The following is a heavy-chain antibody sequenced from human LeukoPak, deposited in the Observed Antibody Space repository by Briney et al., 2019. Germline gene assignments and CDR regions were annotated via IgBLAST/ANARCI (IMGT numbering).Heavy chain of an antibody. Sequence: GGSLRLSCAASGFTSSSYAMSWVRQAPGKGLEWVSAISGSGGSTYYADSVKGRFTISRDNSKNTLYLQMNSLRAEDTAVYYCAKAMSSGYYYSFDYWGQGTLVTVSS. CDR1: GFTSSSYA. CDR2: ISGSGGST. V-gene: IGHV3-23*01. D-gene: IGHD3-22*01. CDR3: AKAMSSGYYYSFDY. J-gene: IGHJ4*02.